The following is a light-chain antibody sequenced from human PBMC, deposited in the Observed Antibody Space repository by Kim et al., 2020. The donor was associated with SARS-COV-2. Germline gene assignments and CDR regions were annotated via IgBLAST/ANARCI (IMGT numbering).Light chain of an antibody. CDR3: QAWDSGSAV. V-gene: IGLV3-1*01. CDR1: KLGNKY. Sequence: GSPGQTATITCSGDKLGNKYACWYQQKPGESPVLGIFQGTKRPSGIPERFSGSYSRKTDTLTISEAQAMDEAAYYCQAWDSGSAVFGGGTKLTVL. CDR2: QGT. J-gene: IGLJ2*01.